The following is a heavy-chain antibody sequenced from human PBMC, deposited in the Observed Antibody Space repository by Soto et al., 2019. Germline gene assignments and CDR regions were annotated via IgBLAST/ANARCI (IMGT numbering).Heavy chain of an antibody. CDR2: IGAYTGNT. CDR1: GYIFNTYV. V-gene: IGHV1-18*01. D-gene: IGHD3-10*01. CDR3: ARGDGSGSFDY. Sequence: QVQLVQSGAEVKKPGASVKVSCKTSGYIFNTYVINWVRQAPGQGLEWMGWIGAYTGNTNYAQQFQGRVTMTTEKSTSTAYMGLTSRRSDDTAVYYCARGDGSGSFDYWGQGTLVTVSS. J-gene: IGHJ4*02.